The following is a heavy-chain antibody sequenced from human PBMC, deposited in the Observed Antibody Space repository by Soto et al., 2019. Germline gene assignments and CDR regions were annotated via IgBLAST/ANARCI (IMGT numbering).Heavy chain of an antibody. CDR2: ISRSGRST. CDR1: GFTFNTYA. Sequence: EVQLLESGGGLVQPGGSLRLSCAASGFTFNTYAMSCVRQAPGKGLERVSSISRSGRSTYYADSVKGRVTISRVNSESTLYLQMNRLRIEDTAVYYCTRERGMVDTECFQHWGKGVLVIVS. CDR3: TRERGMVDTECFQH. V-gene: IGHV3-23*01. D-gene: IGHD1-26*01. J-gene: IGHJ1*01.